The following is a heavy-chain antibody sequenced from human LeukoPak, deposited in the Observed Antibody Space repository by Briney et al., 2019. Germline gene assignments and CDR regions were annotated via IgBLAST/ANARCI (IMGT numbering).Heavy chain of an antibody. CDR2: ISSSSSYI. Sequence: GGSLRLSCAASGFTFSSYSMNWVRQAPGKGLEWVSSISSSSSYIYYADSVKGRFTISRDNAKNSLYLQMNSLRAEDTAVYYCARVTWADYGDAFDIWGQGTMVTVSS. CDR1: GFTFSSYS. CDR3: ARVTWADYGDAFDI. V-gene: IGHV3-21*01. D-gene: IGHD4-17*01. J-gene: IGHJ3*02.